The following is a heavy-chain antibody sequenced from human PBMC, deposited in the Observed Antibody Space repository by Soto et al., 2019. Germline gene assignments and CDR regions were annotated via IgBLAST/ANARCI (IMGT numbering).Heavy chain of an antibody. J-gene: IGHJ6*02. V-gene: IGHV1-8*01. CDR3: AAETGRGYYYDSSGYYPRGLGGMDV. CDR1: GYTFTSYD. CDR2: MNPNSGNT. Sequence: QVQLVQSGAEVKKPGASVKVSCKASGYTFTSYDINWVRQATGQGLERMGWMNPNSGNTGYAQKFQGRVTMTRNTSISTAYMELSSLRSEDTAVYYCAAETGRGYYYDSSGYYPRGLGGMDVWGQGTTVTVSS. D-gene: IGHD3-22*01.